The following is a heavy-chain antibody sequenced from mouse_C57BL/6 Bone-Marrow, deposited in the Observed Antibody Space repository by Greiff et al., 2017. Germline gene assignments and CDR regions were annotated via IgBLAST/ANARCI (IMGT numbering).Heavy chain of an antibody. CDR2: IDPSDSYT. J-gene: IGHJ4*01. Sequence: QVQLQQPGAELVKPGASVKLSCKASGYTFTSYWMQWVKQRPGQGLEWIGEIDPSDSYTNYNQKFKGKATLTVDTSSSTAYMQLSSLTAEDSAVYYCARHDYDGDYYAMDYWGQGTSVTVSS. CDR3: ARHDYDGDYYAMDY. CDR1: GYTFTSYW. V-gene: IGHV1-50*01. D-gene: IGHD2-4*01.